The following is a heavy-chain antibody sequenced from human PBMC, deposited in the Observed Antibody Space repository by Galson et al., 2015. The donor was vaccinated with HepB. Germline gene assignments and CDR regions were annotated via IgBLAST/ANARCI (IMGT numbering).Heavy chain of an antibody. Sequence: SLRLSCAASGFTFSDHYMDWVRQAPGKGPEWVGRTRNKANSYTTEYAASVKGRFTISRDDSKNSLYLQMNSLKTEDTAVYYCARVISYGWERAIDYWGQGTLVTVSS. CDR2: TRNKANSYTT. V-gene: IGHV3-72*01. D-gene: IGHD1-26*01. CDR1: GFTFSDHY. J-gene: IGHJ4*02. CDR3: ARVISYGWERAIDY.